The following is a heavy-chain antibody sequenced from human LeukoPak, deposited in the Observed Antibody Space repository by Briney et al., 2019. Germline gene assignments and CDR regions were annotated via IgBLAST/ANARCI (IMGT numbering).Heavy chain of an antibody. CDR2: IKQDGSEK. V-gene: IGHV3-7*03. CDR1: GFTFSSYW. D-gene: IGHD1/OR15-1a*01. CDR3: VRNQWVEQYWYFDL. Sequence: GGSLRLSCAASGFTFSSYWMSWVRQAPGKGLEWVANIKQDGSEKYYVDSVKGRFTISRDNAKNSLYLQMNSLRAEDTAVYYCVRNQWVEQYWYFDLWGRGTLVTVSS. J-gene: IGHJ2*01.